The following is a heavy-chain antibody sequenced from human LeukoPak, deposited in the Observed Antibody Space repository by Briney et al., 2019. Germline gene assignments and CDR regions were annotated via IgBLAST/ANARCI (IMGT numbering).Heavy chain of an antibody. J-gene: IGHJ4*02. CDR2: ISGSSSSI. Sequence: GSLRLSCTASGFTFSSYTMNWVRQAPGKGLEWVSSISGSSSSIYYADSVKGRFTISRDNAKNSLYLQMHSLRADDTAVYYCASRTYLAYWGQGTLVTVSS. CDR3: ASRTYLAY. V-gene: IGHV3-48*04. CDR1: GFTFSSYT.